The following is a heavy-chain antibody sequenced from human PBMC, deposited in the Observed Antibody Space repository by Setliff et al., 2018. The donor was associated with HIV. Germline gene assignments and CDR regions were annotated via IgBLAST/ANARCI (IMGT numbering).Heavy chain of an antibody. CDR2: INEDGSKK. CDR1: RFSFSTSW. CDR3: TRDYAFDWNSVMDV. V-gene: IGHV3-7*01. J-gene: IGHJ6*03. Sequence: PGGSLRLSCATSRFSFSTSWMTWVRQTPGKGLEWIANINEDGSKKYHAGSVWGRFSISRDNAKNSLYLQMNSLRAEDTAVYYCTRDYAFDWNSVMDVWGKGTTVTVSS. D-gene: IGHD1-7*01.